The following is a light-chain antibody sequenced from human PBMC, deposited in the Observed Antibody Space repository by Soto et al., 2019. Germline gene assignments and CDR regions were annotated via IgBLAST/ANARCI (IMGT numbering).Light chain of an antibody. Sequence: QSVLTQPASVSGSPGQSITISCTGTSSDVGGYNYVSWYQQHAGKAPKLMIYEVSNRPSGVSNRFSGSKSGNTASLTISGLQAEDEDDYYCSSYTSSSTVVFGGGTKLTVL. J-gene: IGLJ2*01. CDR3: SSYTSSSTVV. V-gene: IGLV2-14*01. CDR2: EVS. CDR1: SSDVGGYNY.